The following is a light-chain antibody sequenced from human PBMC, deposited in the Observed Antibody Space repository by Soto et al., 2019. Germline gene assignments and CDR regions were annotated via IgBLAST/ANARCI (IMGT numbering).Light chain of an antibody. Sequence: QSALTQPRSVSGSPGQSVTISCTGTSSDVGGYNYVSWYQQYPGKAPELMIYDVSKRPSGVPDRFSASKSDNTASLTISGLEAEDEYDYYCGSYAGSYTVVFGGGTKLTVL. CDR2: DVS. CDR3: GSYAGSYTVV. J-gene: IGLJ3*02. CDR1: SSDVGGYNY. V-gene: IGLV2-11*01.